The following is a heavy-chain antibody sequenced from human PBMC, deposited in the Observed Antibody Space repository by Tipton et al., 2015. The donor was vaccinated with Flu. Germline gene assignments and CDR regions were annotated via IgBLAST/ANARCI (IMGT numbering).Heavy chain of an antibody. V-gene: IGHV4-4*07. CDR2: IYSSGIT. J-gene: IGHJ4*02. Sequence: TLSLTCTVSGGSLSSFYWTWIRQPAGKGLEWIGRIYSSGITKYNPSLKSRVTMSIDTSKNEFSLKLTSVTAADTAVYYCARGSGSATGLTFFLWGQGTLVTVSS. CDR3: ARGSGSATGLTFFL. CDR1: GGSLSSFY. D-gene: IGHD3-10*01.